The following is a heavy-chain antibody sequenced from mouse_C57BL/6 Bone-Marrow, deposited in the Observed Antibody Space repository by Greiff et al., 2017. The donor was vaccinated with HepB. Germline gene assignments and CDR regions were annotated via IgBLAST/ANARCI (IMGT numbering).Heavy chain of an antibody. CDR1: GYTFTSYW. D-gene: IGHD1-1*01. Sequence: VQLQQSGAELVKPGASVKLSCKASGYTFTSYWMHWVKQRPGQGLEWIGYINPSSGYTKYNQKFKDKATLTADKSSSPAYMQLSSLTYADSAVYYCARREGSSCAMDYWGQGTSVTVSS. J-gene: IGHJ4*01. CDR2: INPSSGYT. CDR3: ARREGSSCAMDY. V-gene: IGHV1-7*01.